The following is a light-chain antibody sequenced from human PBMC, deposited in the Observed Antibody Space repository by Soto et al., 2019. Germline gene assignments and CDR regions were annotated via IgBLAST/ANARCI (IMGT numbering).Light chain of an antibody. Sequence: QSVLTQPPSVSESPRQRVTISCSGSSSNIGNNAVNWYQQLPGKAPKLLIYYDDLLPSGGSDRFSGSKSGTSASLATSGRQSEDEADYYCAAWDDSLNGPVFGGGTKLTVL. CDR1: SSNIGNNA. J-gene: IGLJ3*02. CDR2: YDD. V-gene: IGLV1-36*01. CDR3: AAWDDSLNGPV.